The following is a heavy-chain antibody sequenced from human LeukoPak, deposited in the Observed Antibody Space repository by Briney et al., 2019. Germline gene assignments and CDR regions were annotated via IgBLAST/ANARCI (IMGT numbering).Heavy chain of an antibody. CDR2: ISYDGSNK. CDR1: GFTFSSYA. Sequence: PGGSLRLSCPASGFTFSSYAMHWVRQAPGKGLEWVAVISYDGSNKYYADSVKGRFTISRDNSKNTLYLQMNSLRAEDTAVYYCARDVSFLEWLPYYWGQGTLVTVSS. J-gene: IGHJ4*02. D-gene: IGHD3-3*02. CDR3: ARDVSFLEWLPYY. V-gene: IGHV3-30*04.